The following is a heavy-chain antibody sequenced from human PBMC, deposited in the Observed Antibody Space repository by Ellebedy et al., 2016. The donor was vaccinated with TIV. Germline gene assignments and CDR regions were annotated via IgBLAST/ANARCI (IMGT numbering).Heavy chain of an antibody. V-gene: IGHV1-69*06. CDR3: ARGTYSSSWYGMDF. CDR1: GGTFSSYS. D-gene: IGHD6-13*01. CDR2: IIPIFGTP. J-gene: IGHJ6*02. Sequence: AASVKVSCKASGGTFSSYSMIWVRQAPGQGLEWMGGIIPIFGTPDYAQSFQGRVTITADTSTSTAYMELSSLRSEDTAVYYCARGTYSSSWYGMDFWGQGTSVTASS.